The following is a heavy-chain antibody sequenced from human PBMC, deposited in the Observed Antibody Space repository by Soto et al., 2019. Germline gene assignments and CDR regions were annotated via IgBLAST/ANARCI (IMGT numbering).Heavy chain of an antibody. CDR1: GGSISSGGYY. CDR2: IYYSGST. CDR3: ARDFREYSRYSKYYDYGMEV. V-gene: IGHV4-31*03. J-gene: IGHJ6*02. D-gene: IGHD6-6*01. Sequence: PSETLSLTCTVSGGSISSGGYYWSWIRQHPGKGLEWIGYIYYSGSTYYNPSLKSRVTISVDTSKNQFSLKLSSVTAADTAVYYCARDFREYSRYSKYYDYGMEVWGQGTTVTVSS.